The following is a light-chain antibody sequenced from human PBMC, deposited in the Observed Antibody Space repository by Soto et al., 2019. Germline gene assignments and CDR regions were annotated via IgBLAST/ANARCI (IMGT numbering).Light chain of an antibody. CDR2: QNS. CDR3: HQRQSWPRT. V-gene: IGKV3-11*01. CDR1: QYINTR. J-gene: IGKJ1*01. Sequence: EIVLTQSPATLSSFPGDRVTLSCRASQYINTRLAWYQDRRGQAPRRVIDQNSISAAGIPARFSASGSGTDFSLTLSDAPPEDFAPYSCHQRQSWPRTVGQGTKV.